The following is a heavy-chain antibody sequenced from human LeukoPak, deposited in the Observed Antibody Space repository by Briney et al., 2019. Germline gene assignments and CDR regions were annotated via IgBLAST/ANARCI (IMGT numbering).Heavy chain of an antibody. V-gene: IGHV3-9*01. CDR2: ISWNSYSM. Sequence: PGGSLRLSCAASGFTFSDYGMHWVRQPPGKGLEWVSGISWNSYSMGYADSVKGRFTISRDNGKSSLYLQMNSLRHEDSGVYYCAKALGSGWYDWFDPWGQGTLVTVSS. D-gene: IGHD6-13*01. J-gene: IGHJ5*02. CDR1: GFTFSDYG. CDR3: AKALGSGWYDWFDP.